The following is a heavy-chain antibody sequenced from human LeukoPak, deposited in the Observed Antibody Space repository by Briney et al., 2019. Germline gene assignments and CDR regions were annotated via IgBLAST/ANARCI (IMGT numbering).Heavy chain of an antibody. Sequence: PGGSLRLPCAASGFTFSSYSMNWVRQAPGKGLEWVSSISSSSTYIYYADSVKGRFTISRGNAKNSLYLQMNSLRAEDTAVYYCARDRAVANDAFDIWGQGTMVTVSS. CDR3: ARDRAVANDAFDI. J-gene: IGHJ3*02. D-gene: IGHD6-19*01. V-gene: IGHV3-21*01. CDR2: ISSSSTYI. CDR1: GFTFSSYS.